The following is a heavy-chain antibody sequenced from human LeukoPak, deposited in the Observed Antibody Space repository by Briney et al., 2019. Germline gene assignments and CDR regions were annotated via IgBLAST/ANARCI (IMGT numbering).Heavy chain of an antibody. J-gene: IGHJ4*02. V-gene: IGHV3-48*02. D-gene: IGHD5-24*01. CDR1: GFSSSNYN. CDR2: ISSSGSTR. Sequence: GGSLRLSCAASGFSSSNYNMNWVRQAPGKGLEWISYISSSGSTRYYADSVKGRFTISRDNAKHSLYLQMNSLRDEDTAMYYCARDRGGRWLQVYYFDYWGQGTLVTVSS. CDR3: ARDRGGRWLQVYYFDY.